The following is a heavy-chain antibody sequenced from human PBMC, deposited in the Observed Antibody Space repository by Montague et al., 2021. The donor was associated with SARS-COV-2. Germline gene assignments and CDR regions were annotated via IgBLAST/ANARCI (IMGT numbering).Heavy chain of an antibody. Sequence: SETLSLTCSLSGVSITSYYWSWVRQPAGKGLEWIGHIYASGSTNXSPSPKSRVRLSIDNPKNQFSLKLESLTAADTAVYYCVRDGGNWYYFDYWGQGALVTVSS. CDR2: IYASGST. CDR1: GVSITSYY. V-gene: IGHV4-4*07. J-gene: IGHJ4*02. CDR3: VRDGGNWYYFDY. D-gene: IGHD3-16*01.